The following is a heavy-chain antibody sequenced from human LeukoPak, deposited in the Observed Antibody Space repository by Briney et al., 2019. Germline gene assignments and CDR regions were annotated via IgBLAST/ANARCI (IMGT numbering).Heavy chain of an antibody. CDR1: GYIFSTYG. Sequence: ASVKVSCKASGYIFSTYGMHWVRQAPGQGLEWMGMIYPRDGSTSYAQKFQGRVTVTRDTSTSTVHMELSGLRSEDTAVYYCARDQEGFDYWGQGTLVTVSS. CDR3: ARDQEGFDY. J-gene: IGHJ4*02. CDR2: IYPRDGST. V-gene: IGHV1-46*01.